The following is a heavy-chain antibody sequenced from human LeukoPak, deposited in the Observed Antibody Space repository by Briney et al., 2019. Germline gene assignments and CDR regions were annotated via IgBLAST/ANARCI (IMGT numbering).Heavy chain of an antibody. D-gene: IGHD2-2*01. V-gene: IGHV3-15*01. CDR2: IKSKTDGGTT. CDR1: GFTFSNAW. Sequence: GGSLRLSCAASGFTFSNAWMSWVRQAPGKGLEWVGRIKSKTDGGTTDYAAPVKGRFTISRDDSKNTLYLQMNSLKTEDTAVYYCTTDEVVPAAGGDGFAPWGQGPLVTFSS. J-gene: IGHJ5*02. CDR3: TTDEVVPAAGGDGFAP.